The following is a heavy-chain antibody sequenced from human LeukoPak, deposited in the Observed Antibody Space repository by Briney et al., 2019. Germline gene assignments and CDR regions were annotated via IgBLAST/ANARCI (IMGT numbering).Heavy chain of an antibody. CDR1: GFTFSSYA. CDR2: ISYDGSNK. CDR3: ARETEFWAGRPLLG. J-gene: IGHJ4*02. Sequence: GGSLRLSCAASGFTFSSYAMHWVRQAPGKGLEWVAVISYDGSNKYYADSVKGRFTISRDNSKNTLYLQMNSLRAEDTAVYYCARETEFWAGRPLLGWGQGTLVTVSS. V-gene: IGHV3-30-3*01. D-gene: IGHD6-19*01.